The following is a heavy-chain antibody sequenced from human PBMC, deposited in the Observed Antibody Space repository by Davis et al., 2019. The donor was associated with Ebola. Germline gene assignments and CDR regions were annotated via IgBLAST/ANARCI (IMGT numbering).Heavy chain of an antibody. V-gene: IGHV1-2*06. CDR2: INPNSGGT. CDR3: ATNYYDYGFDI. CDR1: GYTFTAYH. Sequence: AASVKVSCKASGYTFTAYHIHWVRQAPGQGLEWMGRINPNSGGTNSAQKFQGRVTMTRDTSISTDYMELSRLRSDDTAVYYCATNYYDYGFDIWGQGTMVTVSS. J-gene: IGHJ3*02. D-gene: IGHD3-22*01.